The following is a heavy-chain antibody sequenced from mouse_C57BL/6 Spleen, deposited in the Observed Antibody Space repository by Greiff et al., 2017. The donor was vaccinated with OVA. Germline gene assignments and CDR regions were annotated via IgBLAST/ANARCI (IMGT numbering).Heavy chain of an antibody. Sequence: VKLQQPGAELVKPGASVKLSCKASGYTFTSYWLQWVKQRPGQGLEWIGEIDPSDSYTNYNQKFKGKATLTVDTSSSTAYMQLSSLTSEDSAVYYCARNPITTVVATKDYWGQGTTLTVSS. D-gene: IGHD1-1*01. J-gene: IGHJ2*01. CDR2: IDPSDSYT. CDR1: GYTFTSYW. V-gene: IGHV1-50*01. CDR3: ARNPITTVVATKDY.